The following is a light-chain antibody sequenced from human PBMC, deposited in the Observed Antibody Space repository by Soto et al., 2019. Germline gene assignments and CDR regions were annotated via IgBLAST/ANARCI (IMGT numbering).Light chain of an antibody. CDR1: SSDGCNYKY. CDR3: FSYTSSGTYV. V-gene: IGLV2-14*01. CDR2: EVS. Sequence: QSVLTQPASVSASPGQSITISCTGTSSDGCNYKYVSGYQQHPGKAPKLMIYEVSNRPSGVSNRFSGSKSGTTASLTISGLKAEDDTASYCFSYTSSGTYVFGTGTKVNVL. J-gene: IGLJ1*01.